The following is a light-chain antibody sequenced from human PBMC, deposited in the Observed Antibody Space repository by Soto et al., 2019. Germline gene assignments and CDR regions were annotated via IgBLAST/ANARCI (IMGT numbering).Light chain of an antibody. Sequence: DIQMTQSPTSLAASVGDRVTITCQASQDLTNFLNWYQQKPGEAPKLLIYDTTTLEEGVPSRFSVGGSGTDFTFTINGLQPEDAAIYSCQQYVNLPYTFGQGTKLEIK. V-gene: IGKV1-33*01. CDR2: DTT. J-gene: IGKJ2*01. CDR3: QQYVNLPYT. CDR1: QDLTNF.